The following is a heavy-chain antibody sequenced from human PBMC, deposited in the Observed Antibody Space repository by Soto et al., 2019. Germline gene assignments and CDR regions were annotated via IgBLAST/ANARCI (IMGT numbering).Heavy chain of an antibody. CDR3: AKRRGAGGHFNY. D-gene: IGHD2-15*01. J-gene: IGHJ4*02. CDR1: GFTFSSYA. CDR2: VSIGGST. Sequence: GGSLRLSCAASGFTFSSYAMGWVRQGPGKGLEWVAVVSIGGSTHYADSVRGQFTISRDNSKNTLSLQMNSLTAEDTAVYFCAKRRGAGGHFNYWGQGALVTVSS. V-gene: IGHV3-23*01.